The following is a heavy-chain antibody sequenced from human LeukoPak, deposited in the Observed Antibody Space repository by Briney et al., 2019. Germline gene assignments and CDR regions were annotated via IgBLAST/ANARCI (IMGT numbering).Heavy chain of an antibody. V-gene: IGHV1-2*02. J-gene: IGHJ5*02. CDR3: ARDIAAAGTGWFDP. CDR1: VYTFTGYY. Sequence: ASVKVSCMASVYTFTGYYMHWVRQAPGQGREWMGWINPNSGGTNYAQKFQGRVTMTRDTSISTAYMELSRLRSDDTAVYYCARDIAAAGTGWFDPWGQGTLVTVSS. D-gene: IGHD6-13*01. CDR2: INPNSGGT.